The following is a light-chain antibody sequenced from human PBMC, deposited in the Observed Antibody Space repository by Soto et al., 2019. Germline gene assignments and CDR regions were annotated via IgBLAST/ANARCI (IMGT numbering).Light chain of an antibody. CDR2: EVS. Sequence: SVLTQPASLSGSPGRSITISCTGTTSDVGGYNYVSWYQQHPGKVPKLLIHEVSNRPSGVSNRFSGSKSGNTASLTISGLQAEDEADYYCLSKTSSISYVFRTGTKVTVL. V-gene: IGLV2-14*01. CDR3: LSKTSSISYV. J-gene: IGLJ1*01. CDR1: TSDVGGYNY.